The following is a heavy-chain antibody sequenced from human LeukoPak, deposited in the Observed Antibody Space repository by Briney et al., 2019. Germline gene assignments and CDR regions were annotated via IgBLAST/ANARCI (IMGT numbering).Heavy chain of an antibody. V-gene: IGHV4-4*08. CDR2: IYTSGST. J-gene: IGHJ6*03. D-gene: IGHD4-17*01. CDR1: GGAMTRYY. CDR3: ARNYGDYYYYYMDV. Sequence: SETLSLTCTVSGGAMTRYYWNWIRQPPGKGLEWIGYIYTSGSTNYNPSLKSRVTISVDTSKNQFSLKLSSVTAADTAVYYCARNYGDYYYYYMDVWGKGTTVTVSS.